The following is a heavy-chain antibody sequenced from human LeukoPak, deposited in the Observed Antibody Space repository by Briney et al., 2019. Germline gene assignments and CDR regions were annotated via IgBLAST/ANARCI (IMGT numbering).Heavy chain of an antibody. Sequence: ASVKVSCKASGYSFTSYGISWVRQAPGQGLEWMGGIIPIFGTANYAQKFQGRVTITTDASTSTAYMELSSLRSEDTAVYYCARDLIAVAGTVGYYYYMDVWGKGTTVTVSS. J-gene: IGHJ6*03. CDR1: GYSFTSYG. CDR3: ARDLIAVAGTVGYYYYMDV. V-gene: IGHV1-69*05. CDR2: IIPIFGTA. D-gene: IGHD6-13*01.